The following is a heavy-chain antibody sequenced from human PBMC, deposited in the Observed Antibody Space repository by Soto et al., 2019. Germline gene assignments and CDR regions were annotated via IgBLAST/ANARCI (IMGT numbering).Heavy chain of an antibody. J-gene: IGHJ4*02. CDR2: TSGSGGSR. CDR1: GFTFSSYV. CDR3: AKGSSYYYDSSGYYYFDE. V-gene: IGHV3-23*01. D-gene: IGHD3-22*01. Sequence: LRLSCAASGFTFSSYVMSWVRQVPGKGLEWVSSTSGSGGSRYYADSVKGRFTISRDNSKKTLYLQMNSLRAEDTAVYYCAKGSSYYYDSSGYYYFDEWGQGTLVTVSS.